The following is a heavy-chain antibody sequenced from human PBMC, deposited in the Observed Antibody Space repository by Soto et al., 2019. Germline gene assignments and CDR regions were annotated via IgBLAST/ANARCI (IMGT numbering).Heavy chain of an antibody. CDR3: ARDLKDSSGYYYWVFDY. CDR1: GGSISIYY. J-gene: IGHJ4*02. Sequence: SETLSLTCTVSGGSISIYYWSWIRHPPGKGLEWIGYIYYSGSTNYNPSLKSRVTISVDTSKNQFSLKLSSVTAADTAVYYCARDLKDSSGYYYWVFDYWGQGTLVTVSS. V-gene: IGHV4-59*01. D-gene: IGHD3-22*01. CDR2: IYYSGST.